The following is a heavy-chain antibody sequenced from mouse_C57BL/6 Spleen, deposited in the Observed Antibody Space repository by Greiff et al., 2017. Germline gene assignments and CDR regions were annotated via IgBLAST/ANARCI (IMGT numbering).Heavy chain of an antibody. CDR2: INPGGGGT. CDR3: ARDQLGGLDY. J-gene: IGHJ2*01. D-gene: IGHD4-1*02. CDR1: GYAFTNYL. V-gene: IGHV1-54*01. Sequence: QVQLQQSGAELVRPGTSVKVSCKASGYAFTNYLIEWVKQRPGQGLEWIGVINPGGGGTNYNEKFKGKATLTADKSSSTAYMQLSSLTSEDSAVYFCARDQLGGLDYWGQGTTLTVSA.